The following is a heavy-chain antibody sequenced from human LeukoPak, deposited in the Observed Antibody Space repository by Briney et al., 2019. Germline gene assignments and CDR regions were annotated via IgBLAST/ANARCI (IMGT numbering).Heavy chain of an antibody. CDR1: GFTFSSYS. J-gene: IGHJ3*02. CDR2: ISSSSSTI. V-gene: IGHV3-48*04. Sequence: GGSLRLSCAASGFTFSSYSMNWVRQAPGKGLEWVSYISSSSSTIYYADSVKGRFTISRDNAKNSLYLQMNSLRAEDTAVYYCARNDYSSSSGAFDIWGQGTMVTVSS. D-gene: IGHD6-6*01. CDR3: ARNDYSSSSGAFDI.